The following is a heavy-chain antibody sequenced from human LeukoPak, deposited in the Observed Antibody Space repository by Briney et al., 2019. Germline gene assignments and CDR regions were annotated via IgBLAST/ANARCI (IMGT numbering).Heavy chain of an antibody. D-gene: IGHD3-10*01. CDR2: IYYGGST. J-gene: IGHJ5*02. CDR3: AKTIRVRGDAYNWFDP. V-gene: IGHV4-39*01. CDR1: GGSISSGGYY. Sequence: SETLSLTCTVSGGSISSGGYYWSWIRQHPGKGLEWIGNIYYGGSTNYNPSLKSRATMSVDTSMNQFSLKLSSVTAADTAVYYCAKTIRVRGDAYNWFDPWGQGTLVTVSS.